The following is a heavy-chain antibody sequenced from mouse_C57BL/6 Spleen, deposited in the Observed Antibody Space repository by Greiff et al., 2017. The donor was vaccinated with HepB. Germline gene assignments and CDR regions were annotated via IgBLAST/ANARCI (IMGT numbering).Heavy chain of an antibody. CDR2: IYPGSGST. V-gene: IGHV1-55*01. CDR3: ARRIYYDYDDYAMDY. Sequence: QVQLQQSGAELVKPGASVKMSCKASGYTFTSYWITWVKQRPGQGLEWIGDIYPGSGSTNYNEKFKSKATLTVDTSSSTAYMQLSSLTSEDSAVYYCARRIYYDYDDYAMDYWGQGTSVTVSS. J-gene: IGHJ4*01. CDR1: GYTFTSYW. D-gene: IGHD2-4*01.